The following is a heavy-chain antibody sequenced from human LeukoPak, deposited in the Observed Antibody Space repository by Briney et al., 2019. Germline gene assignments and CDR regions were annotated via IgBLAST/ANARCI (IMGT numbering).Heavy chain of an antibody. CDR2: VYYSGSP. D-gene: IGHD3-22*01. Sequence: PSETLSLTCTVSGGSISSYFWSWIRQPPGMGLEWIGYVYYSGSPNYNTSLKSRVTISVDTSKNQSSLRLRSVTAADTAVYYCARVFDDYYDSSADPPLWFDPWGQGTLVTVSS. CDR1: GGSISSYF. V-gene: IGHV4-59*01. CDR3: ARVFDDYYDSSADPPLWFDP. J-gene: IGHJ5*02.